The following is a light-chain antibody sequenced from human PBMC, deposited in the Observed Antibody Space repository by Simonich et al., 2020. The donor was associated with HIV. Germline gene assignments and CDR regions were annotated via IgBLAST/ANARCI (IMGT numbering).Light chain of an antibody. CDR2: WAS. Sequence: DIVMTQSPGSLAVSLGERATINCKSSQSILYSSNNKNYLAWYQQKPGQPPKLLIYWASTRESGVPDRFSGSGSGTDFTLTISSLQAEDVALYYCQQYYSTPPTFGQGTKVEIK. CDR3: QQYYSTPPT. V-gene: IGKV4-1*01. CDR1: QSILYSSNNKNY. J-gene: IGKJ1*01.